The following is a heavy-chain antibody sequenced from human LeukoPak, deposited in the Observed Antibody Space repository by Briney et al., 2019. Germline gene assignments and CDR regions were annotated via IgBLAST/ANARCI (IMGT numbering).Heavy chain of an antibody. D-gene: IGHD4-23*01. V-gene: IGHV1-58*02. Sequence: SVKVSCKSSGFTFSTSAIQWVRQARGQGLEWIGWIIVGTGTTNYAQSLQGRLTISRDMSTNTAYMELSSLRSEDTAVYNCAAERYGGLTDCCNLEIWGQGTMVTVSS. CDR2: IIVGTGTT. J-gene: IGHJ3*02. CDR3: AAERYGGLTDCCNLEI. CDR1: GFTFSTSA.